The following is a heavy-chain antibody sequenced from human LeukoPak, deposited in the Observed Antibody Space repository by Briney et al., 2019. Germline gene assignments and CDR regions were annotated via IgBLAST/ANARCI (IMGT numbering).Heavy chain of an antibody. Sequence: PGRSLRLSCAASGFTFDDYAMHWVRQAPGKGLERVSGISWNSGSIGYADSVKGRFTISRDNAKNSLYLQMNSLRAEDTALYYCAKDMTAGSSGGLDYWGQGTLVTVSS. CDR2: ISWNSGSI. D-gene: IGHD1-26*01. CDR1: GFTFDDYA. J-gene: IGHJ4*02. CDR3: AKDMTAGSSGGLDY. V-gene: IGHV3-9*01.